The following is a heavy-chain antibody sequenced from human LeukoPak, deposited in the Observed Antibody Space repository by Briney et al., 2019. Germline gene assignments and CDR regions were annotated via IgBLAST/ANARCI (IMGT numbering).Heavy chain of an antibody. CDR1: GFTFSSYS. CDR2: ISSGSSSI. V-gene: IGHV3-48*02. CDR3: ARGAWPFDY. Sequence: GGSLRLSCAASGFTFSSYSMNWVRQAPGKGLEWVSYISSGSSSIYYADSVKGRFTISRDNGKDSLYLQMNSLRDEDTAVYYCARGAWPFDYWGQGTLVTVSS. D-gene: IGHD1-26*01. J-gene: IGHJ4*02.